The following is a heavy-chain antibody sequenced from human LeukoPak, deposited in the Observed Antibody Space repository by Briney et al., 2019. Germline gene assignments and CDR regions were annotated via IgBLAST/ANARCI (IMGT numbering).Heavy chain of an antibody. V-gene: IGHV4-39*01. Sequence: SETLSLTCSVSGGSISGSPYYWGWIRHPPGKGLDGIGSMYYSGSTYKNPSLKSRVTISVDTSKNQFSLNLNSMTAADTAVYYCARRDDGRGYFDFWGQGALVTVSS. CDR3: ARRDDGRGYFDF. D-gene: IGHD5-24*01. CDR2: MYYSGST. CDR1: GGSISGSPYY. J-gene: IGHJ4*02.